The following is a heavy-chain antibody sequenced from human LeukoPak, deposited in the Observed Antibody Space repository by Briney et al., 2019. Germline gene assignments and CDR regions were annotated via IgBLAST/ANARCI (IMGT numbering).Heavy chain of an antibody. J-gene: IGHJ4*02. CDR2: IYSDGST. Sequence: PGESLRLSCAASGFTVSRTFMSWVRQVPGKGLEWVSVIYSDGSTYYADSVKGRSTISRDNSENTVYFQMNSLRVEDTAVYYCARSGSGWFDFWGQGTLVTVSS. CDR1: GFTVSRTF. V-gene: IGHV3-53*01. D-gene: IGHD6-19*01. CDR3: ARSGSGWFDF.